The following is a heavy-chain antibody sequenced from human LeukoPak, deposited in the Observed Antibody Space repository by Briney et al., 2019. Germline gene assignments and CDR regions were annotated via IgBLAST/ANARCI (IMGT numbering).Heavy chain of an antibody. CDR1: GFTFSSYG. CDR2: IRYDGSNK. CDR3: AKSGQLGNVDY. Sequence: GGSLRLSCAASGFTFSSYGMHWVRQAPGKGLEWVAFIRYDGSNKYYATSVKGRFTISRDNSKNTLYLQMNSLRAEDTAVYYCAKSGQLGNVDYWGQGTLVTVSS. D-gene: IGHD7-27*01. J-gene: IGHJ4*02. V-gene: IGHV3-30*02.